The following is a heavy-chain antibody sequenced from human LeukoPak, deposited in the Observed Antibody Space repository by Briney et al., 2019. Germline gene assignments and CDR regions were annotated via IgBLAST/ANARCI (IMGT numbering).Heavy chain of an antibody. D-gene: IGHD6-13*01. Sequence: SSETLSLTCPVYAGLVSSDTYCWSWIRQPPGKGLEWIAYIYYSGSTNYNPSLKSRVTISVDTSKNQFSLNLSSVTAADTAVYYCARAIPKYASSWSSFFDLWGQGTLVTVSS. CDR3: ARAIPKYASSWSSFFDL. CDR1: AGLVSSDTYC. V-gene: IGHV4-61*01. J-gene: IGHJ4*02. CDR2: IYYSGST.